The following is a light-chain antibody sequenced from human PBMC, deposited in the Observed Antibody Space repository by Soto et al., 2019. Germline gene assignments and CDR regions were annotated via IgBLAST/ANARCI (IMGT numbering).Light chain of an antibody. CDR1: QSISSY. V-gene: IGKV1-39*01. J-gene: IGKJ2*01. Sequence: DIQMTQSPSSLSASVGDRVTITCRASQSISSYLNWYQQKPGKAPKLLIYDASSLQSGVPSRFSGSASGTDFTLTINSLQPEDFATYYCQQSYSTPYTFGQGTKLEIK. CDR3: QQSYSTPYT. CDR2: DAS.